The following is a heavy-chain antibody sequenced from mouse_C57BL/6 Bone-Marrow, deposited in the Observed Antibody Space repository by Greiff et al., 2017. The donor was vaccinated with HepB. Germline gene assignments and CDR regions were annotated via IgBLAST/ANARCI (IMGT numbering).Heavy chain of an antibody. CDR3: ARRGY. Sequence: EVQVVESGGDLVKPGGSLKLSCAASGFTFSSYGMSWVRQTPDKRLEWVATISSGGSYTYYPDSVKGRFTISRDNTKSTLYLQLSSLKSEDTAMYYCARRGYWVQGTSVTVSS. J-gene: IGHJ4*01. V-gene: IGHV5-6*01. CDR2: ISSGGSYT. CDR1: GFTFSSYG.